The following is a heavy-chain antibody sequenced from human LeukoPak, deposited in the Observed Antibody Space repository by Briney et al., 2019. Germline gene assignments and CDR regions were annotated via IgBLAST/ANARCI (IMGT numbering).Heavy chain of an antibody. CDR1: GFTFSSYE. CDR2: ISSRGTTI. CDR3: ARVERYSSGWSWGY. V-gene: IGHV3-48*03. D-gene: IGHD6-19*01. Sequence: GGSLRLSCAASGFTFSSYEMNWVRQAPGKGLEWVSYISSRGTTIYYADSVKGRFTISRDNAKNSLYLQMNSLRAEDTAVYYCARVERYSSGWSWGYWGQGTLVTVSS. J-gene: IGHJ4*02.